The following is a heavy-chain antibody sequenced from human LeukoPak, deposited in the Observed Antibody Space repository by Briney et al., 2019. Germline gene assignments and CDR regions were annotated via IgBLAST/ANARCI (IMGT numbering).Heavy chain of an antibody. V-gene: IGHV1-2*02. CDR1: GYTFTDYY. CDR3: ARTSGTAVAGTGWFDP. D-gene: IGHD6-19*01. Sequence: GASVKVACKASGYTFTDYYMHWVRQAPGQGLEWMGWINPNTGGTNYAQKLQGRVTMTTDISTTTAYMELRSLMSDDTAVYYCARTSGTAVAGTGWFDPWGQGTLVTVSS. J-gene: IGHJ5*02. CDR2: INPNTGGT.